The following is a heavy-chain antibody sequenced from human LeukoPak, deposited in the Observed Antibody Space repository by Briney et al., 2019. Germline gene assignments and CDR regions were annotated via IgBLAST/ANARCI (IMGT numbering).Heavy chain of an antibody. CDR3: ARVTPGGYEGFDWLENFDY. CDR2: INPSGGST. V-gene: IGHV1-46*01. Sequence: ASVKVSCKASGYTFTSYYMHWVRQAPGQGLEWMGIINPSGGSTSYAQKFQGRVTMTRDTSTSTVYMELSSLRSEDTAVYYCARVTPGGYEGFDWLENFDYWGQGTLVTVSS. CDR1: GYTFTSYY. D-gene: IGHD3-9*01. J-gene: IGHJ4*02.